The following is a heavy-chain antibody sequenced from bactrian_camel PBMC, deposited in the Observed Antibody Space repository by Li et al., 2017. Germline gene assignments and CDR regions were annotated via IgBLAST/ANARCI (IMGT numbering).Heavy chain of an antibody. D-gene: IGHD4*01. V-gene: IGHV3S53*01. CDR2: IVRGTGRP. CDR3: ATASGDYQLASTWEGC. CDR1: GYIYNVGC. Sequence: HVQLVESGGGSVQAGGSLRLSCAASGYIYNVGCMGWFRQAPGKEREGVAYIVRGTGRPTYADSVKGRFSISQDNAKNTVYLHMNSLKPEDTAVYYCATASGDYQLASTWEGCRGLGTQVTVS. J-gene: IGHJ6*01.